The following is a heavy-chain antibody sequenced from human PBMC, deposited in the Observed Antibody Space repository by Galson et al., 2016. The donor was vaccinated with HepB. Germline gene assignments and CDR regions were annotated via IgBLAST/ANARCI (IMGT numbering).Heavy chain of an antibody. CDR3: ARDNYYYGMDV. CDR1: GFTFSSYG. CDR2: IWYDGSNE. V-gene: IGHV3-33*01. J-gene: IGHJ6*02. Sequence: SLRLSCAASGFTFSSYGMHWVRQAPGKGLEWVAVIWYDGSNEYYADSVKGRFTISRDNSKNTLYLQMNSLRAEDTAVYYCARDNYYYGMDVWGQGTTVTVSS.